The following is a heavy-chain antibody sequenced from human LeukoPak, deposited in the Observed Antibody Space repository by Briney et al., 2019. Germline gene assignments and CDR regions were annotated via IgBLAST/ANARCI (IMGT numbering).Heavy chain of an antibody. V-gene: IGHV1-18*01. D-gene: IGHD3-10*01. CDR3: ARDKVRGIPTKFDY. J-gene: IGHJ4*02. Sequence: ASVKVSCKASGYTFTNYDITWVRQAPGQGLEWMGWISAYNGNTNYAQNLQGRVTMTTDTPTSTAYMELRSLRSDDTAVYYCARDKVRGIPTKFDYWGQGTLVTVSS. CDR1: GYTFTNYD. CDR2: ISAYNGNT.